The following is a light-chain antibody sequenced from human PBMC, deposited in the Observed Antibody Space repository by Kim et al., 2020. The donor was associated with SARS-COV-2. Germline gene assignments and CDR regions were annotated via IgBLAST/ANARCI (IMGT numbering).Light chain of an antibody. CDR1: QSVSSSY. CDR3: QQDYNLPYT. V-gene: IGKV3D-7*01. J-gene: IGKJ2*01. Sequence: PGVRFTLSCRASQSVSSSYLTWYQQKPGQAPRLLIYGASTRATGIPARFSGSGSGTDFTLTISSLQPEDFAVYYCQQDYNLPYTFGQGTKLEI. CDR2: GAS.